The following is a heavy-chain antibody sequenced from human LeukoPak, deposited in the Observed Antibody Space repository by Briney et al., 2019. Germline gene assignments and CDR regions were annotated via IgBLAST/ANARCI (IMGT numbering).Heavy chain of an antibody. CDR1: GFTFSDHY. Sequence: GGSLRLSCAASGFTFSDHYMDWVRQAPGKGLEWVGRCRNKANSYTTEYAASVEGRFTISRDGSKNSLYLQMNSLKAEDTAVYYCAGEAGSYGPVVYWGQGTLVTVSS. CDR2: CRNKANSYTT. J-gene: IGHJ4*02. D-gene: IGHD3-10*01. CDR3: AGEAGSYGPVVY. V-gene: IGHV3-72*01.